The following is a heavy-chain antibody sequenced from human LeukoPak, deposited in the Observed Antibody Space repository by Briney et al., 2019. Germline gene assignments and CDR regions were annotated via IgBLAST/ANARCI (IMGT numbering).Heavy chain of an antibody. D-gene: IGHD2-15*01. J-gene: IGHJ5*02. CDR1: GGTFSSYA. CDR3: ARGSADVVVVAAGHNWFDP. V-gene: IGHV1-69*13. Sequence: GASVKVSCKASGGTFSSYAISWVRQAPGQGLEWMGGIIPIFGTANYAQKFQGRVTITADESTSTAYMELSSLRSEDTAVYYCARGSADVVVVAAGHNWFDPWGQGTLVTVSS. CDR2: IIPIFGTA.